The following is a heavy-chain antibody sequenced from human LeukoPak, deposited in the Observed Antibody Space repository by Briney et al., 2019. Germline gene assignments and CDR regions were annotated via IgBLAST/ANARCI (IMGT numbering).Heavy chain of an antibody. CDR1: GFTFSSYE. CDR2: ISNSGGTI. J-gene: IGHJ3*01. D-gene: IGHD3-10*01. CDR3: ATESRGPFDF. Sequence: GGSLRLSCAASGFTFSSYEMNWVRQAPGKGLEWVSYISNSGGTIYYADSVKGRFTISRDNAKNSLYLQMTSLRAEDTAVYYCATESRGPFDFWGQGTMVTVSS. V-gene: IGHV3-48*03.